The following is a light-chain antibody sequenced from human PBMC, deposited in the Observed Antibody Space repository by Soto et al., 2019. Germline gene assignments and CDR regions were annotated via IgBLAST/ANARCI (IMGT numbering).Light chain of an antibody. Sequence: ETVLTQSPGTLSLSPGERATLFCRASQSVTSNYLAWYQQKPGQAPRLLIYGASSRATGIPDRFSGSGSGTDFTLTISRLEPEDFAVYYCQQYNNWWTFGQGTKVEIK. CDR1: QSVTSNY. V-gene: IGKV3-20*01. CDR3: QQYNNWWT. CDR2: GAS. J-gene: IGKJ1*01.